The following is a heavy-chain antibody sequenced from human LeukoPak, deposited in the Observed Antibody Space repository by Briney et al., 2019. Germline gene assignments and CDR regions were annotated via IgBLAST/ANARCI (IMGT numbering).Heavy chain of an antibody. D-gene: IGHD2-15*01. V-gene: IGHV3-23*01. Sequence: PGGSLRLSCAASGIDFSSYAMSWVRQAPGKGLEWVSGISGSGHDTYYADSVKGRFTISRDNSKNTLYLQMNSLRAEDTAVYYCAKGYCSDTNCQTRLGLDYWGQGTLVTVSS. CDR3: AKGYCSDTNCQTRLGLDY. J-gene: IGHJ4*02. CDR1: GIDFSSYA. CDR2: ISGSGHDT.